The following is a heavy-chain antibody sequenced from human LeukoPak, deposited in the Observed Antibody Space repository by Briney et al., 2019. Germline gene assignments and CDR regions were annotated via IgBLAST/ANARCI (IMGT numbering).Heavy chain of an antibody. D-gene: IGHD3-22*01. J-gene: IGHJ4*02. V-gene: IGHV3-30*18. Sequence: GGSLRLSCAASGFTFSSYGMHWVRQAPGKGLEWVAVISYDGSNKYYADSVKGRFTISRDNSKNTLYLQMNSLRAEDTAVYYCAKPYYYDSSGFHFDYWGQGTLVTVSS. CDR2: ISYDGSNK. CDR3: AKPYYYDSSGFHFDY. CDR1: GFTFSSYG.